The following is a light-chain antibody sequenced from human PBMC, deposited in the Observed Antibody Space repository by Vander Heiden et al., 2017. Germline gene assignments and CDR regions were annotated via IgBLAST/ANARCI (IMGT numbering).Light chain of an antibody. CDR1: RNIDNN. CDR3: QQYNNWPPNT. CDR2: NGA. Sequence: EIVITQSSATLPVSPGDSTTLSCSASRNIDNNLAWYQQKHGQAPRILLYNGATRATGVAARCSGSGSATEFTPTTSSLQSADFATSYCQQYNNWPPNTFGQGTRLEIK. J-gene: IGKJ5*01. V-gene: IGKV3-15*01.